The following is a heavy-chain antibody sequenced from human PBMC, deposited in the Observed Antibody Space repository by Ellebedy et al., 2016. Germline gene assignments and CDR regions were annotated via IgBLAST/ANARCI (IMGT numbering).Heavy chain of an antibody. D-gene: IGHD2-2*01. Sequence: SVKVSXKASGGTFSSYAISWVRQAPGQGLEWMGGIIPIFGTANYAQKFQGRVTITADESTSTAYMELSSLRSEDTAVYYCARDEYCSSTSCSDYYYYYMDVWGKGTTVTVSS. CDR2: IIPIFGTA. CDR3: ARDEYCSSTSCSDYYYYYMDV. CDR1: GGTFSSYA. J-gene: IGHJ6*03. V-gene: IGHV1-69*13.